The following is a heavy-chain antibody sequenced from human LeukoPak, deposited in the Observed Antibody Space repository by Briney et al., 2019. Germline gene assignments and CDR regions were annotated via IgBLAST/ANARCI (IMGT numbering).Heavy chain of an antibody. J-gene: IGHJ6*04. CDR3: ARLAGEFYYYGMDV. V-gene: IGHV4-59*01. CDR2: IYYSGST. CDR1: GGSISSFY. Sequence: PSETLSLTCTVSGGSISSFYWRWIRQPPGKGLEWFGYIYYSGSTNYNPSLKSRVTISVDTSKNQFSLKLSCVTAADTAVYYCARLAGEFYYYGMDVWGKGTTVTISS. D-gene: IGHD6-19*01.